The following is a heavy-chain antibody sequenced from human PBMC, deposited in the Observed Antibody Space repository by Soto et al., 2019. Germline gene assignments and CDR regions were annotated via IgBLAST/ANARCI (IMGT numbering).Heavy chain of an antibody. D-gene: IGHD3-10*01. CDR2: IKSKTDGGTT. Sequence: GGSLRLSCAASGFTFSNAWMSWVRQAPGKGLEWVGRIKSKTDGGTTDYAAPVKGRFTISRDDSKNTLYLQMNSLKTEDTAVYYCTTYGSGYTIYYYYYYMDVWGKGTTVTVSS. V-gene: IGHV3-15*01. CDR1: GFTFSNAW. CDR3: TTYGSGYTIYYYYYYMDV. J-gene: IGHJ6*03.